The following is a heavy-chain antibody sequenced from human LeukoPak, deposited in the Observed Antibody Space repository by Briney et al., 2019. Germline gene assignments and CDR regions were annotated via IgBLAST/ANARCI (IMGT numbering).Heavy chain of an antibody. J-gene: IGHJ6*03. V-gene: IGHV3-74*01. CDR3: AKTAMGYYMDV. CDR2: IKSDGSIT. D-gene: IGHD5-24*01. Sequence: GGSLRLSCAASGFTFSSNWMHWVRQAPGKGLVWVSRIKSDGSITNYADSVKGRFTISRDNAKNTLYLQMNSLRAEDTAVYYCAKTAMGYYMDVWGKGTTVTVSS. CDR1: GFTFSSNW.